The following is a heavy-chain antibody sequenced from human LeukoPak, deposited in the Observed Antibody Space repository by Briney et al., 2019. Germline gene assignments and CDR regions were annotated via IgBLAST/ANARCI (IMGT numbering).Heavy chain of an antibody. Sequence: GGSLRLSCAASGFTFSSYGMHWVRQAPGKGLEWVAVIWYDGSNKYYADSVKGRFTISRDNSKNTLYLQMNSLRAEDTAVYYCARAQDYCSGGSCYGYFQHWGQGSLVTVSS. D-gene: IGHD2-15*01. CDR1: GFTFSSYG. J-gene: IGHJ1*01. CDR3: ARAQDYCSGGSCYGYFQH. V-gene: IGHV3-33*01. CDR2: IWYDGSNK.